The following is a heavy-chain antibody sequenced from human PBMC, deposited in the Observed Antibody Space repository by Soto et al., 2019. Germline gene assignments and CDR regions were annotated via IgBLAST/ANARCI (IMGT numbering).Heavy chain of an antibody. CDR2: IRNKPNNYAT. CDR3: AKRTVGWYFDL. Sequence: QPGGSLRLSCAACGFTFSGSAMHWVRQASGKGLEWVGRIRNKPNNYATAYAASVKGRFTISRDDSKNTLYLQMNSLRAEDTAVYYCAKRTVGWYFDLWGRGTLVTVS. D-gene: IGHD4-17*01. J-gene: IGHJ2*01. V-gene: IGHV3-73*01. CDR1: GFTFSGSA.